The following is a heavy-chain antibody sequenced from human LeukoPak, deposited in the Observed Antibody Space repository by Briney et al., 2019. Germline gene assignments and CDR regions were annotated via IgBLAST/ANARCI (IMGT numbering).Heavy chain of an antibody. CDR2: VSSSSSYT. CDR3: ARVGPGLRWIADY. J-gene: IGHJ4*02. Sequence: GGSRTLACAASGFTFSDYYMSWIRQAPGKGLEWVSYVSSSSSYTNYADSVKGRFTISRDNAKNSLYLQMNSLRAEDTAVYYCARVGPGLRWIADYWGRGNLVSVSS. D-gene: IGHD4-23*01. V-gene: IGHV3-11*05. CDR1: GFTFSDYY.